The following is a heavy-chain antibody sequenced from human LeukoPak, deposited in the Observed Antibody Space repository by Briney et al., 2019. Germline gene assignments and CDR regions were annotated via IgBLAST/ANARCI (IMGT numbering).Heavy chain of an antibody. CDR2: ISSGGSSI. CDR3: ARETPNNYNPRKGSDP. D-gene: IGHD5-24*01. J-gene: IGHJ5*02. Sequence: GGSLRLSCAASGFTFSSYEMNWVRQAPGKGLEWLSYISSGGSSIYYTDSVKGRFTISRDNAKNSLYLQMNSLRAEDTGVYYCARETPNNYNPRKGSDPWGQGTLVTVSS. V-gene: IGHV3-48*03. CDR1: GFTFSSYE.